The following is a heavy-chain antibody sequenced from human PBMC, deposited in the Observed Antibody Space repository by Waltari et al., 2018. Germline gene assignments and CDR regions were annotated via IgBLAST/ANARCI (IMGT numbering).Heavy chain of an antibody. CDR1: GYTFTSYD. Sequence: QVQLVQSGAEVKKPGASVKVSCKASGYTFTSYDINWVRQATGQGLEWMGWMNPNSGNTGYAQKFQGRVTMTRNTSISTAYMELSSLRSEDTAVYYCAKDPEMATTEGFGYWGQGTLVTVSS. D-gene: IGHD5-12*01. CDR2: MNPNSGNT. CDR3: AKDPEMATTEGFGY. V-gene: IGHV1-8*01. J-gene: IGHJ4*02.